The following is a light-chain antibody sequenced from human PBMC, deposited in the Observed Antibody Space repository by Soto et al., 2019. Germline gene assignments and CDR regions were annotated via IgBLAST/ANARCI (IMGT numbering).Light chain of an antibody. CDR3: SSYTRSSTYV. V-gene: IGLV2-18*02. Sequence: QSALTQPASVSGSPRQSVTISCTGTSSDIGSYNRVSWYQQPPGTAPKLIIYEVNNRPTGVSSRFSGSKSGNTASLTISGLQAEDEADYYCSSYTRSSTYVFGTGTKLTVL. J-gene: IGLJ1*01. CDR1: SSDIGSYNR. CDR2: EVN.